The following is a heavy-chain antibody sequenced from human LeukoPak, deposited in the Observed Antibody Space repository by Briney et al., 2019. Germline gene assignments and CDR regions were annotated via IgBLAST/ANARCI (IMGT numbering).Heavy chain of an antibody. CDR2: IYSGGST. CDR3: ARAVDDYYGSGTLSSD. CDR1: GFTVSSNY. V-gene: IGHV3-53*01. D-gene: IGHD3-10*01. Sequence: GGSLRLSCAASGFTVSSNYMSWVRQAPGKGLEWVSVIYSGGSTYYADSVKGRFTISRDNSKNTLYLQMNSLRAEDTAVYYCARAVDDYYGSGTLSSDWGQGTLVTVSS. J-gene: IGHJ4*02.